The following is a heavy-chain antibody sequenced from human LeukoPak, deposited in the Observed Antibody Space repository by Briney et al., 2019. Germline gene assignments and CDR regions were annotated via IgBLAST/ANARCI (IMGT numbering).Heavy chain of an antibody. D-gene: IGHD6-13*01. CDR3: ARDVKAAAGPTRAYYYYYYGMDV. J-gene: IGHJ6*02. V-gene: IGHV4-4*07. CDR1: GGSISSYY. Sequence: SETLSLTCTVSGGSISSYYWSWIRKPAGKGLEWIGRIYTSGSTNYNPSLKSRVTMSVDTSKNQFSLKLSSVTAADTAVYYCARDVKAAAGPTRAYYYYYYGMDVWGQGTTVTVSS. CDR2: IYTSGST.